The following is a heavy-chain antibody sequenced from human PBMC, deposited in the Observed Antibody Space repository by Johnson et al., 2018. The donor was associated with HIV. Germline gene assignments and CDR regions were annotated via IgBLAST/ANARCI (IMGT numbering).Heavy chain of an antibody. V-gene: IGHV3-11*04. CDR1: GFTFSDYF. CDR3: ALSGSSVVVAFDI. Sequence: QVQLMESGGGLVQPGGSLRLSCAASGFTFSDYFMSWIRQAPGKGLQWVSYISGSVSTIYYADSVKGRFTISRDNAKNSLYLQMNSLRAEDTAVYYCALSGSSVVVAFDIWGQGTMVTVSS. J-gene: IGHJ3*02. CDR2: ISGSVSTI. D-gene: IGHD6-6*01.